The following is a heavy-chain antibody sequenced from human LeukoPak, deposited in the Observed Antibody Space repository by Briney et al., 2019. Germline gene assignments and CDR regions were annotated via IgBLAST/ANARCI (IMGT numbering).Heavy chain of an antibody. D-gene: IGHD2-2*01. J-gene: IGHJ4*02. CDR3: ARQWGDCSSTSCYSAY. Sequence: GESLKISCKGSGYSFASYWIAWVRQMPGKGLEWMGIIYPGDSDTRYSPSFQGQVTISADKSISTAYPQWSSLKASDTAIYYCARQWGDCSSTSCYSAYWGQGTLVTVSS. V-gene: IGHV5-51*01. CDR1: GYSFASYW. CDR2: IYPGDSDT.